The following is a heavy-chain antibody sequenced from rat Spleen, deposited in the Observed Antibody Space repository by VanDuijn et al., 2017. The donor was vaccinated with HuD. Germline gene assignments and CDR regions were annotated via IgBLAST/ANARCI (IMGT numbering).Heavy chain of an antibody. CDR1: GFTFSDYY. Sequence: EVQLVESDGGLVQPGRSLKLSCAASGFTFSDYYMAWVRQAPTKGLEWVATISYDGSSTYYRDSVKGRFTISRDNAKSTLYLQMDSLRSEDTATYYCARVTGVFAYWGQGTLVTVSS. CDR2: ISYDGSST. D-gene: IGHD5-1*01. V-gene: IGHV5-29*01. J-gene: IGHJ3*01. CDR3: ARVTGVFAY.